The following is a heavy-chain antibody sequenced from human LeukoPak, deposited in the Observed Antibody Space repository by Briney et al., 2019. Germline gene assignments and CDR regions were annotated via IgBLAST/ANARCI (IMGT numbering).Heavy chain of an antibody. CDR1: GFSFSSYW. J-gene: IGHJ4*02. Sequence: GGSLRLSCAASGFSFSSYWMHWVRQVPGKGLVWVSRISGDGTNTNYADSVKGRFTISRDNAKTTLYLQMNSLRAEDTAVYYCAKGRQPDYWGQGTLVTVSS. CDR3: AKGRQPDY. CDR2: ISGDGTNT. V-gene: IGHV3-74*01. D-gene: IGHD6-13*01.